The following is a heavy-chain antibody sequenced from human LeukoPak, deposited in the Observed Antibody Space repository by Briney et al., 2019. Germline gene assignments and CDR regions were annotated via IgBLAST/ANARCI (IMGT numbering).Heavy chain of an antibody. CDR1: GFTFSSYA. CDR3: ASTRYFDY. CDR2: ISYDGSNK. J-gene: IGHJ4*02. Sequence: GGSLRLSCAASGFTFSSYAMHWVRQAPGKGLEWVAVISYDGSNKYYADSVKGRFTISRDNSKNTLYLQMNSLRAEGTAVYYCASTRYFDYWGQGTLVTVSS. V-gene: IGHV3-30-3*01.